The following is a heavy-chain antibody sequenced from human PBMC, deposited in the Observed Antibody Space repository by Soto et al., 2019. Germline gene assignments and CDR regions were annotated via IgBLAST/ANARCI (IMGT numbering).Heavy chain of an antibody. CDR2: IIPIFGTA. J-gene: IGHJ4*02. CDR1: GGTFSSYA. CDR3: ATTLNNWNYPDY. D-gene: IGHD1-7*01. V-gene: IGHV1-69*13. Sequence: GASVKVSCKASGGTFSSYAISWVRQAPGQGLEWMGGIIPIFGTANYAQKFQGRATITADESTSTAYMELSSLRSEDTAVYYCATTLNNWNYPDYWGQGTLVTVSS.